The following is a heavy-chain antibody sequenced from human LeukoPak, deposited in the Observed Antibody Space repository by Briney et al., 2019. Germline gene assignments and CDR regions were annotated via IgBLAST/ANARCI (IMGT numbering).Heavy chain of an antibody. V-gene: IGHV4-30-2*01. Sequence: SETLSLTCTVSGGSISSGGYYWSWLRQPPGKGLEWIGYIYHSGSTYYNPSLKSRVTISVDRSKNQFSLKLSPVTAADTAVYYCARVGNGVRLIDWGQGTLVTVSS. CDR3: ARVGNGVRLID. CDR2: IYHSGST. J-gene: IGHJ4*02. CDR1: GGSISSGGYY. D-gene: IGHD4-23*01.